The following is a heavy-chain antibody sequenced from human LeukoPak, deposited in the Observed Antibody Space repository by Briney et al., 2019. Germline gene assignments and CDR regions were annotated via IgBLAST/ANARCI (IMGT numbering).Heavy chain of an antibody. CDR3: ARSDYYYYYYMDV. V-gene: IGHV1-69*05. Sequence: SSVKVSCKVSGDTFGSYAINWVRQAPGQGLEWMGKIIPLFVTADYAQKLQGRVTITTDESTITAYMELSSLRSEDTAVYYCARSDYYYYYYMDVWGKGTTVTVSS. CDR2: IIPLFVTA. D-gene: IGHD4/OR15-4a*01. J-gene: IGHJ6*03. CDR1: GDTFGSYA.